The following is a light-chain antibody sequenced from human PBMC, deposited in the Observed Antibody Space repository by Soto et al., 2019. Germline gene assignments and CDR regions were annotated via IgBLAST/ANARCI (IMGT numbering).Light chain of an antibody. V-gene: IGKV3-20*01. J-gene: IGKJ1*01. CDR2: GAS. CDR1: QSVSNNY. CDR3: QQYGSSPTT. Sequence: EIMLTQSPGTLSLSPGERATLSCRASQSVSNNYLAWYQQKPGQAPRLLIYGASSRATGIPDRFSGSGSGTDFTLTISRLEPEDFAVYYCQQYGSSPTTFGQGTKVDIK.